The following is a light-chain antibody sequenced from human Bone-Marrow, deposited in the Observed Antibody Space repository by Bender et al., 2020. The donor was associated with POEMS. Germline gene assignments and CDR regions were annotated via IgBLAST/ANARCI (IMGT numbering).Light chain of an antibody. V-gene: IGLV3-10*01. CDR3: QSYDNSLGGWV. J-gene: IGLJ3*02. CDR2: EDN. CDR1: ALPKKY. Sequence: SYEVTQPPSVSVSPGQTARITCSGDALPKKYTHWYQQKSGQAPVLVIYEDNKRPSGIPDRFSGSKSGTSASLAITGLQAEDEGDYYCQSYDNSLGGWVFGGGTKLTVL.